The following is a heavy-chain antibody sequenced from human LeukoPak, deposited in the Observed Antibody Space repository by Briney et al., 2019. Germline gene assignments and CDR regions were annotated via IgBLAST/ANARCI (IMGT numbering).Heavy chain of an antibody. J-gene: IGHJ4*02. D-gene: IGHD5-18*01. CDR3: ARTGVYSYGLGYYFDY. V-gene: IGHV4-39*07. CDR2: IYYSGST. CDR1: GGSISSSSYY. Sequence: KASETLSLTCTVSGGSISSSSYYWGWIRQPPGKGLEWIGSIYYSGSTYHNPSLKSRVTISVDTSKNQFSLKLSSVTAADTAVYYCARTGVYSYGLGYYFDYWGQGTLVTVSS.